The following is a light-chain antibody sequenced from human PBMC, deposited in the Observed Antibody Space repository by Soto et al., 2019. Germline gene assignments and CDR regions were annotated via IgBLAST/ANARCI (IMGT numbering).Light chain of an antibody. CDR2: GAS. V-gene: IGKV3-20*01. J-gene: IGKJ5*01. CDR3: QQFDDSVT. CDR1: HSVSRTY. Sequence: EIVLTQSPGTLSLSPGERATLSCRASHSVSRTYLAWYQQKPGQAPRLLIFGASDRATGTPDRFSGSGSGTDFTLTISRLEPEDSAVYYCQQFDDSVTFGQGTRLVIK.